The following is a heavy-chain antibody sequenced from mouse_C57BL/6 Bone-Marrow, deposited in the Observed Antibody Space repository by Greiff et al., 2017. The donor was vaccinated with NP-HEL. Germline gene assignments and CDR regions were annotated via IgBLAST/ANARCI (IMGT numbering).Heavy chain of an antibody. V-gene: IGHV1-76*01. Sequence: QVHVKQSGAELVRPGASVKLSCKASGYTFTDYYINWVKQRPGQGLEWIARIYPGSGNTYYNEKFKGKATLTAEKSSSTAYMQLSSLTSEDSAVYFCARSGLLRGFAYWGQGTLVTVSA. CDR2: IYPGSGNT. CDR3: ARSGLLRGFAY. J-gene: IGHJ3*01. CDR1: GYTFTDYY. D-gene: IGHD1-1*01.